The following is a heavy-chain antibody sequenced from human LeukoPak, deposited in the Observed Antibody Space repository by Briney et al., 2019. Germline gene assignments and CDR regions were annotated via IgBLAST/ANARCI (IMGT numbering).Heavy chain of an antibody. D-gene: IGHD2-15*01. CDR3: ASQNSRIDDAFDI. V-gene: IGHV3-20*04. CDR1: GFTFDDYG. CDR2: INWNGGST. Sequence: GGSLRLSCAASGFTFDDYGMSWVRQAPGKGLEWVSGINWNGGSTGYADPVKGRFTISRDNAKNSLYLQMNSLRAEDTALYYCASQNSRIDDAFDIWGQGTMVTVSS. J-gene: IGHJ3*02.